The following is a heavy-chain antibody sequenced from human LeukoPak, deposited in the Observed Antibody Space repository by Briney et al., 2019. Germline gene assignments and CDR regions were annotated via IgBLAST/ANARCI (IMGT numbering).Heavy chain of an antibody. D-gene: IGHD1-26*01. CDR2: IRSKAYGGTT. V-gene: IGHV3-49*04. J-gene: IGHJ4*02. Sequence: PGGSLRLSCTASGFTFGDYAMSWVRQAPGKGLEWVGFIRSKAYGGTTEYAASVKGRFTISRDDSKSIAYLQMNSLKTEDTAVYSCAVPQWELLNWGQGTLVTVSS. CDR3: AVPQWELLN. CDR1: GFTFGDYA.